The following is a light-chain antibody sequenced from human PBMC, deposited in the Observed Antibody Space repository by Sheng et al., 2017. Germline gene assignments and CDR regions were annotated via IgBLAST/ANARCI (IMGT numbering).Light chain of an antibody. Sequence: QSVLTQPPSVSGAPGQRVTISCTGSSSNIGARYDVHWYQQLPGTAPKLLIYGDNNRPSGVPDRFSGSKSGTSASLAITGLQADDEADYYCCSHAGSYTLVFGGGTKVTVL. CDR1: SSNIGARYD. V-gene: IGLV1-40*01. J-gene: IGLJ2*01. CDR3: CSHAGSYTLV. CDR2: GDN.